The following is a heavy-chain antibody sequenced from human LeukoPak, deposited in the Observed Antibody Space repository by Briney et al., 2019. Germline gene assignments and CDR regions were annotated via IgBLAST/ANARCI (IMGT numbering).Heavy chain of an antibody. J-gene: IGHJ3*02. V-gene: IGHV3-33*08. D-gene: IGHD2-2*01. CDR2: IWFDGSVK. CDR1: GFTFNTHG. CDR3: ARARTVVPAARVGAFDI. Sequence: PGGSLRLSCAASGFTFNTHGMHWVRQAPGKGLEWVAAIWFDGSVKHYSDAVKGRFTISRDNAKNSLYLQMNSLRAEDTAVYYCARARTVVPAARVGAFDIWGQGTMVTVSS.